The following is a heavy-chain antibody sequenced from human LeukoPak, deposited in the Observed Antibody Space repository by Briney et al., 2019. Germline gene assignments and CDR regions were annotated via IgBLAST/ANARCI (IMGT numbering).Heavy chain of an antibody. J-gene: IGHJ6*02. D-gene: IGHD3-10*01. Sequence: SETLSLTCTVSGGSISSYYWSWIRQPPGKGLEWIGYIYYSGSTNYNPSLKSRVTISVDTSKNQFSLKLSSVTAADTAVYYCARDMVRGVIGNYYYYGMDVWGQGTTVTVSS. CDR3: ARDMVRGVIGNYYYYGMDV. CDR2: IYYSGST. V-gene: IGHV4-59*01. CDR1: GGSISSYY.